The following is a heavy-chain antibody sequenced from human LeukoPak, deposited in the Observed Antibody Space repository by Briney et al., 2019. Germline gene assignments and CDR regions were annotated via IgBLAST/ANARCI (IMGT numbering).Heavy chain of an antibody. Sequence: EASVKVSCKASGGTFSSYAISWVRQAPGQGLEWMGGIIPIFGTANYAQKFQGRVTITADKSTNTAYMELSSLRSEDTAVYYCARAGAARTHEFDYGGQGTLVTV. CDR2: IIPIFGTA. V-gene: IGHV1-69*06. J-gene: IGHJ4*02. CDR1: GGTFSSYA. CDR3: ARAGAARTHEFDY. D-gene: IGHD6-6*01.